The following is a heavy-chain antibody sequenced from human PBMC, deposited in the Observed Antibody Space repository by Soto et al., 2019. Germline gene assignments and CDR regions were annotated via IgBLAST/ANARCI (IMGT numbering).Heavy chain of an antibody. Sequence: SSETLSLTCTVSGGSISSYYWSWIRQPPGKGLEWIGYIYYSGSTNYNPSLKSRVTISVDTSKNQFSLKLSSVTAADTAVYYCARANHYYDFWSGYYSYGMDVWGQGTTVTVSS. V-gene: IGHV4-59*01. CDR2: IYYSGST. J-gene: IGHJ6*02. CDR3: ARANHYYDFWSGYYSYGMDV. D-gene: IGHD3-3*01. CDR1: GGSISSYY.